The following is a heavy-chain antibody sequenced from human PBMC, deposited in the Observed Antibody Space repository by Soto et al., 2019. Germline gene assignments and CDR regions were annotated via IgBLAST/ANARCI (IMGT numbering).Heavy chain of an antibody. CDR1: GGTFSSYA. V-gene: IGHV1-69*13. CDR2: IISIFGTA. J-gene: IGHJ5*02. Sequence: GASVKVSCKASGGTFSSYAISWLRQAPGQGLEWMGGIISIFGTANYAQKFQGRVTITADESTSTAYMELSSLRSEDTAVYYCARDPSSGWLYNWFDPWGQGTLVTVSS. D-gene: IGHD6-19*01. CDR3: ARDPSSGWLYNWFDP.